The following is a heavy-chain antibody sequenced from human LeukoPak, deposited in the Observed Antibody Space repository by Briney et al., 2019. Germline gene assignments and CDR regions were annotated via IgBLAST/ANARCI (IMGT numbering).Heavy chain of an antibody. Sequence: SETLSLTCTVSGGSISSGSYYWSWIRQPAGKGLEWIGRIYTSGSTNYNPSLKSRVTISVDTSKNQFSLKLSSVTAADTAVYYCARDWGSGSYYYFDYWGQGTLVTVSS. CDR2: IYTSGST. D-gene: IGHD3-10*01. J-gene: IGHJ4*02. CDR3: ARDWGSGSYYYFDY. V-gene: IGHV4-61*02. CDR1: GGSISSGSYY.